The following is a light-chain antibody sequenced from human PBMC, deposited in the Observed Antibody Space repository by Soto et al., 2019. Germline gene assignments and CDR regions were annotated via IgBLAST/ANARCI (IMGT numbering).Light chain of an antibody. J-gene: IGLJ1*01. CDR2: NVI. CDR1: SSDVGGYNF. V-gene: IGLV2-11*01. Sequence: QSALTQPRSVSGSPGQSVTISCTGTSSDVGGYNFVSWYQHHPVKAPKLMIYNVIQRPSGVPDRFSASKSGNTASLTISGIQAEDEADYYCCSYAGSYTYVFGTGTKLTVL. CDR3: CSYAGSYTYV.